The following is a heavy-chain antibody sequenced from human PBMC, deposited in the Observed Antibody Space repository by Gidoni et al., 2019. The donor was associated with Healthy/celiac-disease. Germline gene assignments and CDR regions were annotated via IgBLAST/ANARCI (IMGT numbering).Heavy chain of an antibody. Sequence: QVQLVESGGGVVQPGRSLRLSCAASGFTFSSYGMHWVRQAPGKGMEWVAVISYDGSNKYYADSVKGRFTISRDNSKNTLYLQMNSLRAEDTAVYYCARGLGYSYGYFDYWGQGTLVTVSS. V-gene: IGHV3-30*03. CDR2: ISYDGSNK. D-gene: IGHD5-18*01. CDR1: GFTFSSYG. J-gene: IGHJ4*02. CDR3: ARGLGYSYGYFDY.